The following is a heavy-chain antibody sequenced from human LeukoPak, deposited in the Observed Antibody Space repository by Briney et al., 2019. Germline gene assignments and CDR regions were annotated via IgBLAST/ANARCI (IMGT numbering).Heavy chain of an antibody. D-gene: IGHD6-6*01. CDR2: INYSGTT. V-gene: IGHV4-39*01. CDR3: ARPDSRRARFPLDY. CDR1: GGTISSSSYY. Sequence: PSETLSLTCTVSGGTISSSSYYWGRIRQPPGKGLEWIVTINYSGTTYYNPSLKSRVSISVDASKNPISMKMNSVTAADTAVYYSARPDSRRARFPLDYWSQGTLVTVSS. J-gene: IGHJ4*02.